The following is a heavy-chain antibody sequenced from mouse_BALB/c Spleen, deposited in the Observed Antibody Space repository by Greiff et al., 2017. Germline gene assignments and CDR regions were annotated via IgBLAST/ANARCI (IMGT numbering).Heavy chain of an antibody. J-gene: IGHJ4*01. CDR3: ARRTVVEYYAMDY. Sequence: QVQLQQPGAELVKPGASVKMSCKASGYTFTSYWMHWVKQRPGQGLEWIGYINPYNDGTKYNEKFKGKATLTSDKSSSTAYMELSSLTSEDSAVYDCARRTVVEYYAMDYRGQGTSVTVSS. D-gene: IGHD1-1*01. CDR1: GYTFTSYW. CDR2: INPYNDGT. V-gene: IGHV1-53*01.